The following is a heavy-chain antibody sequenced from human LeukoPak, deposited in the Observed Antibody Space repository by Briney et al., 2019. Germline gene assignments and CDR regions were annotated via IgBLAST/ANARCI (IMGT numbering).Heavy chain of an antibody. CDR2: ISSSSSTI. CDR1: GFTFSSYS. J-gene: IGHJ4*02. Sequence: GGSLRLSCAASGFTFSSYSMNWVRQAPGKGLEWVSYISSSSSTIYYADSVKGRFTISRDNAKNSLYLQMNSLRAEDTALYYCAKQVTGYSSSDLDYWGQGTLVTVSS. D-gene: IGHD6-13*01. V-gene: IGHV3-48*04. CDR3: AKQVTGYSSSDLDY.